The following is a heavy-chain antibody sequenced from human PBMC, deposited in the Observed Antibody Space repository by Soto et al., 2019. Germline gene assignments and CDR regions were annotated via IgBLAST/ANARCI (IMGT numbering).Heavy chain of an antibody. CDR1: GGSISSSSYY. V-gene: IGHV4-39*02. D-gene: IGHD4-4*01. CDR3: ARDFYSRTGWFDP. Sequence: SETLSLTCTVSGGSISSSSYYWGWIRQPPGKGLEWIGSIYYSGSTYYNPSLKSRVTISVDTSKNQFSLKLSSVTAADTAVYYCARDFYSRTGWFDPWGQGTLVTVSS. J-gene: IGHJ5*02. CDR2: IYYSGST.